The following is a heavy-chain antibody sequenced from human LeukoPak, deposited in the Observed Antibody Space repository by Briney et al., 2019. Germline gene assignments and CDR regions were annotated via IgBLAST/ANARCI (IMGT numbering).Heavy chain of an antibody. CDR3: ARGENPWSAFDI. CDR1: GYTFTSYG. Sequence: ASVKVSCKTSGYTFTSYGISWVRQAPGQGLEWMGWISTYNGNTNYAQKLQGRVTMTTDTSTSTAYMELRSLRSDDTAVYYCARGENPWSAFDIWGQGTMVTVSS. CDR2: ISTYNGNT. V-gene: IGHV1-18*01. D-gene: IGHD1-14*01. J-gene: IGHJ3*02.